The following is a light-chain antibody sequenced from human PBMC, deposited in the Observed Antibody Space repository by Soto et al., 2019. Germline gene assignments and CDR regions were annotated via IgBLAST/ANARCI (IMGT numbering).Light chain of an antibody. CDR2: DAS. CDR1: QSVSGY. V-gene: IGKV3-11*01. J-gene: IGKJ2*01. Sequence: EIVLTQSPATLSLSPGERATLSCRASQSVSGYLAWYQQKPGQAPRLLIYDASNRATGIPARFSGSGSGTDFTLTISSLEPEEFAVYYCQQRHHWLRTFGQGTKLEIK. CDR3: QQRHHWLRT.